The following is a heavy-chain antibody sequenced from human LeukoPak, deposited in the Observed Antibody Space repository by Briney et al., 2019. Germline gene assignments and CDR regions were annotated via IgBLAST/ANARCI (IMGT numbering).Heavy chain of an antibody. V-gene: IGHV4-34*01. J-gene: IGHJ4*02. CDR3: ASYYHDSSGYYQYYFDS. D-gene: IGHD3-22*01. CDR1: GESFSGYY. CDR2: INDSGRT. Sequence: SETPSLTCAVYGESFSGYYWTWIRQPPGKGLEWIGEINDSGRTSCNPSLKSRVTISVDTSKNQFSLKLRSVAAADTAVYYCASYYHDSSGYYQYYFDSWGQGTLVTVSS.